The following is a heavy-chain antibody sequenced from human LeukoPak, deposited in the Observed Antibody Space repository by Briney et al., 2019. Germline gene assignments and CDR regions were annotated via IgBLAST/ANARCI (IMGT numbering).Heavy chain of an antibody. J-gene: IGHJ5*02. V-gene: IGHV5-51*01. CDR3: ARLSGSSGWYLSWFDP. Sequence: GESLKISCKGSGYSFTSYWIGWVRQMPGKGLEWMGIIYPGDSDTRYSPSFQGQVTISADKSISTAYLQWSSLKASDTAMYYCARLSGSSGWYLSWFDPWGQGTLVAVSS. CDR1: GYSFTSYW. CDR2: IYPGDSDT. D-gene: IGHD6-19*01.